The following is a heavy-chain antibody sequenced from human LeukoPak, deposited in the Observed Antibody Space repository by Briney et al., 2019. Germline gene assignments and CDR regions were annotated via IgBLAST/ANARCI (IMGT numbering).Heavy chain of an antibody. CDR1: GFTFSNYN. CDR2: ISSSSSTI. V-gene: IGHV3-48*01. J-gene: IGHJ4*02. D-gene: IGHD6-19*01. Sequence: PGGSLRLSCAASGFTFSNYNMNWVRQAPGKGLEWVSYISSSSSTIYYADSVKGRFTISRDNAKNSLYLQMNSLRAEDTAVYYCARESGWEIDYWGQGTLVTVSS. CDR3: ARESGWEIDY.